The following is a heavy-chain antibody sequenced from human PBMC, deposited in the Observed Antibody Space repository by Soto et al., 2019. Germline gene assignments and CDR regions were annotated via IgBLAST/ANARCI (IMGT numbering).Heavy chain of an antibody. Sequence: PSEPLSLPWTVAGGYITSYYWSWIRQTPGKGLEWIGYIYYSGSTNYNPSLKSRVTISVDTSKNQFSLKLGSVTAADTAVYYCASLNYDFWSGYSHYAEYFQHWGQGTLVTVSS. CDR2: IYYSGST. J-gene: IGHJ1*01. D-gene: IGHD3-3*01. V-gene: IGHV4-59*01. CDR1: GGYITSYY. CDR3: ASLNYDFWSGYSHYAEYFQH.